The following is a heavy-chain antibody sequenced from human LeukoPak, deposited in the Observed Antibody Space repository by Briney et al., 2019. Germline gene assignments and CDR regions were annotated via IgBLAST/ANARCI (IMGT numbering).Heavy chain of an antibody. D-gene: IGHD3-3*01. V-gene: IGHV1-69*05. CDR3: EXXPLXTVAXMEXTXXXXXXXXXXXXVXXXXXXXXXXXXLTV. CDR2: IIPIFGTA. Sequence: VASVKVSCXASGGTFSSYAISWVRQAPGQGLEWMGRIIPIFGTANYAQKFQGRVTITTDESTGTTYMELNMLRSQDTAWYYYEXXPLXTVAXMEXTXXXXXXXXXXXXVXXXXXXXXXXXXLTVW. J-gene: IGHJ3*01. CDR1: GGTFSSYA.